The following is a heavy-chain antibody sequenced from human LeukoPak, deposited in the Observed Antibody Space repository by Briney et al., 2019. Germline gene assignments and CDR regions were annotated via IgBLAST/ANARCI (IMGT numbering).Heavy chain of an antibody. D-gene: IGHD6-6*01. Sequence: ASETPSLTCAVYGGSFSGYYWSWIRQPPGKGLEWIGEINHSGSTNYNPSLKSRVTISVDTSKNQFSLKLSSVTAADTAVYYCARGLFGAAPRLFDYWGQGTLVTVSS. V-gene: IGHV4-34*01. CDR1: GGSFSGYY. CDR2: INHSGST. J-gene: IGHJ4*02. CDR3: ARGLFGAAPRLFDY.